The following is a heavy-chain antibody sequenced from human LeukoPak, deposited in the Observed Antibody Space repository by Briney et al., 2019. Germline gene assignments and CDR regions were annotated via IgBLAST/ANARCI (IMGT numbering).Heavy chain of an antibody. V-gene: IGHV3-23*01. J-gene: IGHJ3*02. CDR2: ISGDGGST. CDR3: AKAAGPTHGYSRDAFDI. Sequence: PGGSLRLSCAASGFTVTNNYMSWVRQAPGKGLEWVSAISGDGGSTYYEDSVKGRFTISRDNSKNTLYLQVKSLRAEDTALYYCAKAAGPTHGYSRDAFDIWGQGTMVTVSS. CDR1: GFTVTNNY. D-gene: IGHD5-18*01.